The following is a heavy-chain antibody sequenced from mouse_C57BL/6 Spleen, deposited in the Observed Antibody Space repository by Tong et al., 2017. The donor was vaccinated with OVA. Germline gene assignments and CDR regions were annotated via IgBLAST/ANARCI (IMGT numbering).Heavy chain of an antibody. Sequence: VQLQESGPGLVAPSQSLSITCTVSGFSLTSYGVSWVRQPPGKGLEWLGVIWGDGSTNYHSALISRLSIIKDNSKSQGFVKLNRRQTDDTATYYSAKYEYERYFDVWGSGTTVTVSS. J-gene: IGHJ1*01. D-gene: IGHD2-4*01. CDR2: IWGDGST. CDR1: GFSLTSYG. CDR3: AKYEYERYFDV. V-gene: IGHV2-3*01.